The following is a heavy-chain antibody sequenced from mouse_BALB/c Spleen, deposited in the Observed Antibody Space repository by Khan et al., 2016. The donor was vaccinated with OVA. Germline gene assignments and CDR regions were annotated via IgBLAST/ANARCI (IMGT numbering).Heavy chain of an antibody. Sequence: EVQWVESGGDLVKPGGSLKLSCAASGFTFSSYSMSWVRQTPDKRLEWVATISSGGDYTYYPDSVKGRFTISRDNAKNTLYLQMSSLKSEDTAMYYCSSHLTGSFAYWGQGTLVTVSA. CDR2: ISSGGDYT. CDR3: SSHLTGSFAY. D-gene: IGHD4-1*01. V-gene: IGHV5-6*01. CDR1: GFTFSSYS. J-gene: IGHJ3*01.